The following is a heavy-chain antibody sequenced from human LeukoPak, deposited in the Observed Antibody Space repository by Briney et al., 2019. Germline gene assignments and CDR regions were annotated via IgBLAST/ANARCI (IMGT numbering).Heavy chain of an antibody. D-gene: IGHD3-22*01. Sequence: GGSLRLSCAASGFTFSSYGMSWVRQAPGKGLEWVSAISGSGGSTYYADSVKGRFTISRDNAKNSLYLQMNSLRAEDTAVYYCARDFYDTSGYYYDYWGQGTLVTVSS. J-gene: IGHJ4*02. CDR1: GFTFSSYG. V-gene: IGHV3-23*01. CDR3: ARDFYDTSGYYYDY. CDR2: ISGSGGST.